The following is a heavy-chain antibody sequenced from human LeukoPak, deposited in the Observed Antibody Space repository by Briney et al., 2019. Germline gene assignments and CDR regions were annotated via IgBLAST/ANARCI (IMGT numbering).Heavy chain of an antibody. J-gene: IGHJ4*02. Sequence: GGSLRLSFAASGFPFSSYAMSWVRQAPGKGLEWVSVISGGGDSTYYTDSVKGRFTISRDNSKNTLYLQMNSLRAEDTAVYYCAAVSDRERGYFDYWGQGTLVTVSS. CDR3: AAVSDRERGYFDY. D-gene: IGHD1-26*01. V-gene: IGHV3-23*01. CDR2: ISGGGDST. CDR1: GFPFSSYA.